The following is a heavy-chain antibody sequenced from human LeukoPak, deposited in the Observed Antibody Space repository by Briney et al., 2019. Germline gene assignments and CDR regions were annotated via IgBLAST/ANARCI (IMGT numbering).Heavy chain of an antibody. D-gene: IGHD4-17*01. J-gene: IGHJ4*02. Sequence: SQTLSLTCTVSGGSISSGGYYWSWIRQHPGKGLEWIGYIYYSGSTYYNPSLKSRVTISVDTSKNQFSLKLSSVTAADTAVYCCARVAVDYGDYLRPYYFDYWGQGTLVTVSS. CDR1: GGSISSGGYY. CDR3: ARVAVDYGDYLRPYYFDY. V-gene: IGHV4-31*03. CDR2: IYYSGST.